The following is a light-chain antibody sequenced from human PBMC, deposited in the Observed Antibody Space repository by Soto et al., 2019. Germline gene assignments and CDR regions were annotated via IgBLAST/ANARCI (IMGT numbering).Light chain of an antibody. CDR3: QQYNSYWT. Sequence: DIQMTKTHSTLSASVGDRVTITCRASQSISSWLAWYQQKPGKAPKLLIYDASSLESGVPSRFSGSGSGTEFTLTISSLQPDDFATYYCQQYNSYWTFGQGTK. V-gene: IGKV1-5*01. J-gene: IGKJ1*01. CDR1: QSISSW. CDR2: DAS.